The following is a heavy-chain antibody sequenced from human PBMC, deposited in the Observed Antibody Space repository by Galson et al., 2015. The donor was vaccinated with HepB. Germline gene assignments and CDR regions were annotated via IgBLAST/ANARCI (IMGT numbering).Heavy chain of an antibody. J-gene: IGHJ5*02. D-gene: IGHD2-15*01. CDR1: GYTFSSYS. CDR3: ARGAVVVAVGATENNWFDP. CDR2: ISPHNRYT. Sequence: SVKVSCKASGYTFSSYSITWVRQTPGQGLEWVGWISPHNRYTDYAQNFQGRVTMTTDTSTNTAYMELRSLRSDDTAIYYCARGAVVVAVGATENNWFDPWGRGTLVTVSS. V-gene: IGHV1-18*01.